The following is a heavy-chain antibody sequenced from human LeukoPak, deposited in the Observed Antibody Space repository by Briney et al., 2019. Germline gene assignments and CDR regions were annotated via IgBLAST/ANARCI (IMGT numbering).Heavy chain of an antibody. CDR1: GGSITGYH. V-gene: IGHV4-4*08. CDR3: ARRNDFDI. Sequence: PSETLSLTCTVSGGSITGYHWNWIRQPPGKGLEWIGYIYSSETTVYKPSLKSRVTISADTSENQFSLKLASVTAADTAIYYCARRNDFDIWGQGTMVTVSS. J-gene: IGHJ3*02. CDR2: IYSSETT.